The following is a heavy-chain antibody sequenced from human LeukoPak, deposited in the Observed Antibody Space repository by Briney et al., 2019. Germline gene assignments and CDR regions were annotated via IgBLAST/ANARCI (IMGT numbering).Heavy chain of an antibody. D-gene: IGHD6-19*01. J-gene: IGHJ3*02. CDR2: IRYDGSNK. CDR1: GFTFSSYG. V-gene: IGHV3-30*02. Sequence: PGGSLRLSCAASGFTFSSYGMHWVRQAPGKGLEWVAFIRYDGSNKYYADSVKGRFTISRDNSKNTLYLQMNSLRAEDTAVYYCARVGSGWYRNAFDIWGQGTMVTVSS. CDR3: ARVGSGWYRNAFDI.